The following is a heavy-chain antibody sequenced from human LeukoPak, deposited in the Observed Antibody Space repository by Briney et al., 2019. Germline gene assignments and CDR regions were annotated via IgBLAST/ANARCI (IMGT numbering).Heavy chain of an antibody. CDR1: GGSISSYY. CDR2: INHSGST. CDR3: ARDPDTAMVHSYTDV. J-gene: IGHJ6*03. Sequence: KASETLSLTCTVSGGSISSYYWSWIRQPPGKGLEWIGEINHSGSTNYNPSLKSRVSISVDTSKNQFSLNLSSVTAADTAVYYCARDPDTAMVHSYTDVWGKGTTVTVSS. V-gene: IGHV4-34*01. D-gene: IGHD5-18*01.